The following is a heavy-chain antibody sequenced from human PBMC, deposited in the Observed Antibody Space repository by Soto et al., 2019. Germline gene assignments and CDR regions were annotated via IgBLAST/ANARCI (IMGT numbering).Heavy chain of an antibody. V-gene: IGHV3-21*01. CDR2: ISSSSSYI. J-gene: IGHJ4*02. D-gene: IGHD6-19*01. CDR3: ERDIAVAGCFDF. Sequence: PRGSLRLSCAASGFTFSSYSMNWVRQAPGKGLEWVSSISSSSSYIYYADSVKGRFTISRDNAKNSLYPQMNSLRADDNAVYYYERDIAVAGCFDFWGQGTLVTVSS. CDR1: GFTFSSYS.